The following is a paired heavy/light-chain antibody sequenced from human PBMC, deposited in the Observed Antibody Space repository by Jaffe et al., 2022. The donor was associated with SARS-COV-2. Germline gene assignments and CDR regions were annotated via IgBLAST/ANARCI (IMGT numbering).Heavy chain of an antibody. CDR2: IKRRTDGGTT. J-gene: IGHJ6*02. CDR3: TTDYSIYGEADYYAMDV. D-gene: IGHD3-3*01. Sequence: EVQLVESGGGLVKPGGSLRLSCAASGFTFSNAWMSWVRQAPGKGLEWVGRIKRRTDGGTTDYGAPVKSRFTISRDDSKNTLYLQMNSLKTEDTAVYYCTTDYSIYGEADYYAMDVWGQGTTVTVSS. CDR1: GFTFSNAW. V-gene: IGHV3-15*01.
Light chain of an antibody. CDR1: TGTVTNGHY. CDR2: DTS. V-gene: IGLV7-46*01. J-gene: IGLJ3*02. CDR3: LLAYSGARPDWV. Sequence: QAVVTQEPSLTVSPGGTVTLTCGSSTGTVTNGHYPYWFQQKPGQAPRTLIYDTSNKHSWTPARFSGSLLGGKAALTLSGAQPEDEAEYYCLLAYSGARPDWVFGGGTKLTVL.